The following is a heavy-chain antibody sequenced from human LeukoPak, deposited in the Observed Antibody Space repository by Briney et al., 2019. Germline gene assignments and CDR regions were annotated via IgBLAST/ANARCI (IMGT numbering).Heavy chain of an antibody. Sequence: SQTLSLTCTVSGGSISSGSYYWSWIRQPAGEGLEWIGRIYTSGSTNYNPSLKSRVTISVDTSKNQFSLKLSSVTAADTAVYYCAKDSGGWYRWFDPWGQGTLVTVSS. J-gene: IGHJ5*02. CDR1: GGSISSGSYY. CDR2: IYTSGST. CDR3: AKDSGGWYRWFDP. D-gene: IGHD6-19*01. V-gene: IGHV4-61*02.